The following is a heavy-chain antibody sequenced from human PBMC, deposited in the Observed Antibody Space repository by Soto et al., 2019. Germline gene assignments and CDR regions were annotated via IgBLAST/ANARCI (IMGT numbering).Heavy chain of an antibody. D-gene: IGHD2-15*01. V-gene: IGHV4-31*03. Sequence: PSETLSLTCSVSGASISSGGYYWNWIRQHPGKGLEWIGYISYGGTTYYNPSLKSRLSISMDTSKNQFSLSLTSVTAADTAVYYCARERVVGAHYYGMDVWGRGATVTVSS. J-gene: IGHJ6*02. CDR2: ISYGGTT. CDR3: ARERVVGAHYYGMDV. CDR1: GASISSGGYY.